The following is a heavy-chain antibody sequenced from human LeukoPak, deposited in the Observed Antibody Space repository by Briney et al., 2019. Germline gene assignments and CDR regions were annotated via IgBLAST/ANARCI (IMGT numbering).Heavy chain of an antibody. V-gene: IGHV1-18*01. CDR3: ARARVTIFGVVITPIDY. D-gene: IGHD3-3*01. CDR2: ISAYNGNT. CDR1: GYTFTSYG. J-gene: IGHJ4*02. Sequence: VASVKVSCKASGYTFTSYGISWVRQAPGQGLEWMGWISAYNGNTNYAQKLQGRVTMTTDTSTSTAYMELRSLRSDDTAVYYCARARVTIFGVVITPIDYWGQGTLVTVSS.